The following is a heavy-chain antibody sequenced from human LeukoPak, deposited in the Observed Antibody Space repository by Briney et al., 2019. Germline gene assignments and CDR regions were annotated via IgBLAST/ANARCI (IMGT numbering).Heavy chain of an antibody. J-gene: IGHJ4*02. D-gene: IGHD3-22*01. CDR1: GYTFTGYY. V-gene: IGHV1-2*02. CDR3: ARENDYYDSSGYAGFDY. Sequence: ASVKVSCKASGYTFTGYYMHWVRQAPGQGLEWMGWINPNSGGTNYAQKFQGRVTMTRDTSISTAYMELSRLRSDDTAVYYCARENDYYDSSGYAGFDYWGQGTLVTVSS. CDR2: INPNSGGT.